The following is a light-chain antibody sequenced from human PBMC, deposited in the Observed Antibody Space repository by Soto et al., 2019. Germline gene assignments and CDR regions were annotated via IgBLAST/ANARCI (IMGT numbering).Light chain of an antibody. Sequence: EIVLTQSPGTLSLSPGERATLSCRASQSVNSRNLAWYQQKPGQAPRLLIYAASSRATGIPDRFSGSGSGTDFTLTISRLEPDDFAVDYCQQFASSPLFGQGTKLEIK. V-gene: IGKV3-20*01. J-gene: IGKJ2*01. CDR1: QSVNSRN. CDR3: QQFASSPL. CDR2: AAS.